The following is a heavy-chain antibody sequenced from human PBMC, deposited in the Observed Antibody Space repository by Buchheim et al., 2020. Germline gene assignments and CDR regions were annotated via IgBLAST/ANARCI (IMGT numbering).Heavy chain of an antibody. CDR2: ISYDGSNK. V-gene: IGHV3-30*03. Sequence: QVQLVESGGGVVQPGRSLRLSCAASGFTFSSYGMHWVRQAPGKGLEWVAVISYDGSNKYYADSVKGRFTISRDNSKNTLYLQMNSLRAEDTAVYYCASLAAAEGYWGQGTL. D-gene: IGHD6-13*01. CDR1: GFTFSSYG. J-gene: IGHJ4*02. CDR3: ASLAAAEGY.